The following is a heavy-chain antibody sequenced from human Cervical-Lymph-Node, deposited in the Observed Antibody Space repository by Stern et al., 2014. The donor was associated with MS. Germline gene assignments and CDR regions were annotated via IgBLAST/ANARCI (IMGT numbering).Heavy chain of an antibody. V-gene: IGHV6-1*01. Sequence: VQLVESGPGLVKPSQTLSLTCAISGDSVSSKGAAWNWIRQSPSRGLEWLGRTYYRSTWFNDYALSLKSRITINPDTSKNQFSLQLSSVTPEDTAVYYCVRDGEMGLDAFDVWGQGTMVTVSS. CDR1: GDSVSSKGAA. J-gene: IGHJ3*01. CDR2: TYYRSTWFN. CDR3: VRDGEMGLDAFDV. D-gene: IGHD5-24*01.